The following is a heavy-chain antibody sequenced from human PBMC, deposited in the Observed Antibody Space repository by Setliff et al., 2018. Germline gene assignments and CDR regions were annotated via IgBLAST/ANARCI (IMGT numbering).Heavy chain of an antibody. CDR2: FDPEDGET. Sequence: ASVKVSCKASGYTFTSYYMHWVRQAPGKGLEWMGGFDPEDGETIYAQKFQGRVTMTEDTSTDTAYMELSSLRSEDTAVYYCATFIRPGYYYGSGSYSDWGQGTLVTVSS. V-gene: IGHV1-24*01. CDR3: ATFIRPGYYYGSGSYSD. CDR1: GYTFTSYY. D-gene: IGHD3-10*01. J-gene: IGHJ4*02.